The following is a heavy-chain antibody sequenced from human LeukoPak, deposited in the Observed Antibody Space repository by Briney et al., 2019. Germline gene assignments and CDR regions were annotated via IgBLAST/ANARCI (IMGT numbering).Heavy chain of an antibody. CDR2: TYHSGNS. CDR1: GHSISSDYY. J-gene: IGHJ5*02. Sequence: SETLSLTCSVSGHSISSDYYWAWIRQPPGKGLEWIASTYHSGNSYYNPSLKSRVTMSLDTSTNQFSLKLSSVTAADTAVYYCARGSGSTVGVGGFDPWGQGTLVTVSS. D-gene: IGHD1-26*01. V-gene: IGHV4-38-2*02. CDR3: ARGSGSTVGVGGFDP.